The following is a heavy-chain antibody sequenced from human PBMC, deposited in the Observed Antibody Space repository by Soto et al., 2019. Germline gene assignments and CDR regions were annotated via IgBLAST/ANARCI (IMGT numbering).Heavy chain of an antibody. J-gene: IGHJ3*02. CDR1: GFTFSSYS. Sequence: GGSLRLSCAASGFTFSSYSMNWVRQAPGKGLEWVSYISSSSSTIYYADSVKGRFTISRDNAKNSLYLQMNSLRAEDTAVYYCARYCSSTSCNEAMVMRAIDIRGQGTMVTVSS. V-gene: IGHV3-48*01. CDR3: ARYCSSTSCNEAMVMRAIDI. CDR2: ISSSSSTI. D-gene: IGHD2-2*01.